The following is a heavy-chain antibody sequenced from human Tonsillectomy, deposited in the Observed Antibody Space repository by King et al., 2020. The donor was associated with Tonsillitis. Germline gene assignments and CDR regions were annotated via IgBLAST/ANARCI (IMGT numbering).Heavy chain of an antibody. V-gene: IGHV1-46*03. J-gene: IGHJ4*02. CDR2: IATKDGVTST. CDR3: ASERGERPEELALALEY. Sequence: QLVQSGAEVKKPGASVKLSCKTSGYTFTNYDVHWVRQAPGQGLEWMGIIATKDGVTSTSSAQHFQGRVTVTRDTSTSTVYMELSSLRSEDTAVNYCASERGERPEELALALEYWGQETLLIVSS. D-gene: IGHD3-16*01. CDR1: GYTFTNYD.